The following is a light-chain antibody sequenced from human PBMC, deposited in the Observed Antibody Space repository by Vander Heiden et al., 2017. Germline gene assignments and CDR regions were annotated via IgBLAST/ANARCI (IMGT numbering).Light chain of an antibody. Sequence: IQLTPSPSFLSASAGDRVTITCRASQGISSYLAWYQQKPGKAPKLLIYAASTLQSGVPSRFSGSGSGTEFTLTISSLQSEDFATYYCQQLNSYPRTFGGGTKVEIK. J-gene: IGKJ4*02. V-gene: IGKV1-9*01. CDR3: QQLNSYPRT. CDR1: QGISSY. CDR2: AAS.